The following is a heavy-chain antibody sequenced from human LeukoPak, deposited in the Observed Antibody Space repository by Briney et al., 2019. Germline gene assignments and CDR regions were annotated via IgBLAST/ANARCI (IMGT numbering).Heavy chain of an antibody. CDR3: ARQGTTFDYYYGMDV. Sequence: GESLKISCKGSGYSFTSYWIGWVRQMPGKGLEWMGIIYPGDPDTRYSPSFQGQVTISADKSISTAYLQWSSLKASDTAMYYCARQGTTFDYYYGMDVWGKGTTVTVSS. CDR2: IYPGDPDT. D-gene: IGHD1-7*01. V-gene: IGHV5-51*01. J-gene: IGHJ6*04. CDR1: GYSFTSYW.